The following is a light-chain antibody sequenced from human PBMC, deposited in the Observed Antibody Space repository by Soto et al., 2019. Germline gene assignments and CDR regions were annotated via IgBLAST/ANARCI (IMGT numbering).Light chain of an antibody. Sequence: EIALTQSPGTLSLSPGERATLSCRASQTISSSYLAWYQQKPGQAPRLLIYGASSRATGIPDRISGSGSGTDFTLTISRLEPEDFAVYYCQQSVTTPITFGQGTRLEIK. CDR3: QQSVTTPIT. CDR2: GAS. J-gene: IGKJ5*01. CDR1: QTISSSY. V-gene: IGKV3-20*01.